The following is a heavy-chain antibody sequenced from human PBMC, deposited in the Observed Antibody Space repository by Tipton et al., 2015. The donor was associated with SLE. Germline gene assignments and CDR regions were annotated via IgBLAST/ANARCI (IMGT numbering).Heavy chain of an antibody. CDR2: IYYSGTT. CDR3: ARHADESGLS. D-gene: IGHD3/OR15-3a*01. J-gene: IGHJ4*02. Sequence: LRLSCSVSGGSISNYYWSWIRQLPGKELDWIGYIYYSGTTDSNPYFKSRVTLSIDTSKNQFSLKLSSVTAADTAVYYCARHADESGLSWGQGTLVTVSS. V-gene: IGHV4-59*08. CDR1: GGSISNYY.